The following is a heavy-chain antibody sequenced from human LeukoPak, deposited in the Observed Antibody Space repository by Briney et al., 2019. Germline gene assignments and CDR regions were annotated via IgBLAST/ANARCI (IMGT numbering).Heavy chain of an antibody. CDR2: ISYDGSNK. D-gene: IGHD3-16*01. Sequence: GGSLRLSCAASGFTFSAYGMHWVRLAPGKGLEWVAVISYDGSNKYYADSVKGRFTISRDNSKNTLYLQMNSLRAEDTAVYYCARGGTGSRESLISYWGQGTLVTVSS. V-gene: IGHV3-30*03. J-gene: IGHJ4*02. CDR3: ARGGTGSRESLISY. CDR1: GFTFSAYG.